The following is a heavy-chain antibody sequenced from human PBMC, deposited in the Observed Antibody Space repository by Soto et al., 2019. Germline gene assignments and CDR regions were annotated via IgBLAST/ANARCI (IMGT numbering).Heavy chain of an antibody. J-gene: IGHJ5*02. Sequence: QVQLQQSGPGLVKPSQTLSLTCAISGDSVSSNDAVWNWIRQSPSRGLEWLGRTYYRSIWKTEYAVSVKGRMTINPAASKNQFSLQLNSVTPEDTAMYYCARLVGNSWLDHWGQGTLVTVSA. D-gene: IGHD6-6*01. CDR2: TYYRSIWKT. CDR3: ARLVGNSWLDH. V-gene: IGHV6-1*01. CDR1: GDSVSSNDAV.